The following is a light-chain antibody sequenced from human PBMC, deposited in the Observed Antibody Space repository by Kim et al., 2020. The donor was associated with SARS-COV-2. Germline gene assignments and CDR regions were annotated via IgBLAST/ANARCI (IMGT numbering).Light chain of an antibody. CDR3: QAWDSSTAVV. J-gene: IGLJ2*01. CDR1: KLGDKY. CDR2: QDS. V-gene: IGLV3-1*01. Sequence: VAPGQTASRTCSGDKLGDKYACWYQQKPGQSPVLVIYQDSKRPSGIPERFSGSNSGNTATLTISGTQAMDEADYYCQAWDSSTAVVFGGGTQLTVL.